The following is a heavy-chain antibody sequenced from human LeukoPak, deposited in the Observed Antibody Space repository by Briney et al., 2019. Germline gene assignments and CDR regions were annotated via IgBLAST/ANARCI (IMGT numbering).Heavy chain of an antibody. CDR3: ARGQGGNYYLNYFDY. CDR1: GGSFSNYY. CDR2: FYYSGST. Sequence: SETQSLTCTVQGGSFSNYYWSWIRQPPGKGLEWIGHFYYSGSTTYSPSLKSRVTISVDTSRNQFSLKLTSVSAADTAVYFCARGQGGNYYLNYFDYWGQGALVTVSS. V-gene: IGHV4-59*01. J-gene: IGHJ4*02. D-gene: IGHD1-26*01.